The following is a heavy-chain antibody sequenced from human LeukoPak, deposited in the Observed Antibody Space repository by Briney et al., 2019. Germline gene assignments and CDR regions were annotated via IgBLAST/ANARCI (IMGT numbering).Heavy chain of an antibody. D-gene: IGHD5-12*01. CDR2: ISSSSSYI. V-gene: IGHV3-21*01. CDR3: ARGGYSGYDVLGFYFDY. Sequence: PGGSLRLSCAASGFTFSSYAMSWVRQAPGKGLEWVSSISSSSSYIYYAVSVKGRFTISRDNAKNSLYLQMNSLRAEDTAVYCCARGGYSGYDVLGFYFDYWGQGTLVTVSS. J-gene: IGHJ4*02. CDR1: GFTFSSYA.